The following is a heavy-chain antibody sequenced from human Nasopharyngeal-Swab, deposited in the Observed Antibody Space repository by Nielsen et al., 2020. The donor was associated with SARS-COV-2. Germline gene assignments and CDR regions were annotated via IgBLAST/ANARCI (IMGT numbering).Heavy chain of an antibody. CDR3: VRDRISSLNWFDP. CDR1: GYTFSSFG. J-gene: IGHJ5*02. Sequence: ASVKVSCKASGYTFSSFGISWVRQAPGQGLEWMGLINIYNGNRKYAQKYQGRVTMTADSSTSTAYMELKSLRSDDTAVYYCVRDRISSLNWFDPWGQGTLVTVSS. V-gene: IGHV1-18*01. CDR2: INIYNGNR. D-gene: IGHD2-15*01.